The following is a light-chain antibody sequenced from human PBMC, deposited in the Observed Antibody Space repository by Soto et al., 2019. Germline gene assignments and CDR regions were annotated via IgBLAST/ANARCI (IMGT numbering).Light chain of an antibody. V-gene: IGKV1-9*01. CDR1: QGINDY. CDR2: AAS. J-gene: IGKJ4*01. Sequence: DIQLTQSPSFLSASVGDRVTITCRASQGINDYLAWYQQKPGKAPKLLIYAASTLQSEVPSRFSGSASGTEFPPTISCLQPEDFATYYCQQFNSYPLTFGGGTKVEVK. CDR3: QQFNSYPLT.